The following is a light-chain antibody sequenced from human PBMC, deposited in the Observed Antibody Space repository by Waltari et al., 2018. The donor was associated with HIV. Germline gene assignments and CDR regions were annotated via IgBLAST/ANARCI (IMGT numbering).Light chain of an antibody. CDR2: RNN. CDR1: SDNVGHQG. J-gene: IGLJ2*01. V-gene: IGLV10-54*01. Sequence: AGLSQPPSLSTGLGQTATLTCTGNSDNVGHQGAVCLQHHQGLPPRLLSHRNNNRPTGVSDRFSTATSGNTAFLTIRGLRSEDEADYFCSAWDSSLTGWIFGGGTQLAVL. CDR3: SAWDSSLTGWI.